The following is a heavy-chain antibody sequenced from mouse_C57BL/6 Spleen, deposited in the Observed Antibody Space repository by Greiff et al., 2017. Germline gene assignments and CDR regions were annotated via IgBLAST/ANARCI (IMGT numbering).Heavy chain of an antibody. CDR2: IYPGDGDT. V-gene: IGHV1-82*01. J-gene: IGHJ2*01. CDR3: ASGDYASDYFDY. D-gene: IGHD1-1*01. Sequence: VKLMESGPELVKPGASVKISCKASGYAFSSSWMNWVKQRPGQGLEWIGRIYPGDGDTNYNGKFKGKATLTADKSSSTAYMQLSSLTSEDSAVYFCASGDYASDYFDYWGQGTTLTVSS. CDR1: GYAFSSSW.